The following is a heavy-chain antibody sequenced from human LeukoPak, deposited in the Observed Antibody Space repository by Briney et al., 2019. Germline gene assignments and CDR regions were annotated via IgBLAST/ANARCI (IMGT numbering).Heavy chain of an antibody. CDR3: AKTRRWELGVDFDY. CDR1: GFTFSTFG. V-gene: IGHV3-30*02. J-gene: IGHJ4*02. Sequence: GGSLRLSCAASGFAASGFTFSTFGMHWVRQAPGKGLEWVAFIRYDGSNKYYADSVKGRFTISRDDSKNTLYLQMNSLRAEDTAAYYCAKTRRWELGVDFDYWGQGTLVTVSS. D-gene: IGHD1-26*01. CDR2: IRYDGSNK.